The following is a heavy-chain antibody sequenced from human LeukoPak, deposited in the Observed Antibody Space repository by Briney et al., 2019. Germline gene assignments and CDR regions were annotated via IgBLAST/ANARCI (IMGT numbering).Heavy chain of an antibody. V-gene: IGHV1-18*01. CDR3: ARVGPKWELLPLDY. J-gene: IGHJ4*02. Sequence: ASVKVSCTASGYTFTSYGISWVRQAPGQGLEWMGWISAYNGNTNYAQKLQGRVTMTTDTSTSTAYMELRSLRSDDTAVYYCARVGPKWELLPLDYWGQGTLVTVSS. CDR2: ISAYNGNT. CDR1: GYTFTSYG. D-gene: IGHD1-26*01.